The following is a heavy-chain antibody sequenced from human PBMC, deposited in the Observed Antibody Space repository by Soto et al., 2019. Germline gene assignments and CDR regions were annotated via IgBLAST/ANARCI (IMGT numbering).Heavy chain of an antibody. Sequence: SETLSLTCTVSGGSISSGDYYWSWIRQPPGKGLEWIGYIYYSGSTYYNPSLKSRVTISVDTSKNQFSLKLSSVTAADTAVYYCARVGAAAGYGMDVWGQGTTVTAP. CDR2: IYYSGST. D-gene: IGHD6-13*01. CDR1: GGSISSGDYY. CDR3: ARVGAAAGYGMDV. V-gene: IGHV4-30-4*01. J-gene: IGHJ6*02.